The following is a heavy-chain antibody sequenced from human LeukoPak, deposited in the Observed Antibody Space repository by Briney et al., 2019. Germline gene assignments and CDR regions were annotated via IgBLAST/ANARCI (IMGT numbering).Heavy chain of an antibody. CDR3: ARGSGNYGGFDY. CDR1: GGSFSGYY. D-gene: IGHD4-11*01. V-gene: IGHV4-34*01. Sequence: SETLSLTCAVYGGSFSGYYWSWIRQPPGKGLEWIGEINHSGSTNYNPSLKSRVTISVDTSKNQFSRKLNSLTAADTAVYYCARGSGNYGGFDYWGQGTLVTVSS. CDR2: INHSGST. J-gene: IGHJ4*02.